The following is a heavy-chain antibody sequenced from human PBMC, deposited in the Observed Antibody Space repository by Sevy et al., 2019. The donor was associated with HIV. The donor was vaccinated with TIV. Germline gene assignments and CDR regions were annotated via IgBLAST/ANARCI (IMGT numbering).Heavy chain of an antibody. CDR2: ISFDGSDK. D-gene: IGHD6-19*01. CDR1: GFTFSSYG. V-gene: IGHV3-30*19. Sequence: GGSLRLSCEASGFTFSSYGMHWVRQAPGKGLEWVAVISFDGSDKYYADAVKGRFTISRDNSKNTLYLQMNSLRAEDTSMYYCARDGITNGWYRGYHFDYWGQGALVTVSS. J-gene: IGHJ4*02. CDR3: ARDGITNGWYRGYHFDY.